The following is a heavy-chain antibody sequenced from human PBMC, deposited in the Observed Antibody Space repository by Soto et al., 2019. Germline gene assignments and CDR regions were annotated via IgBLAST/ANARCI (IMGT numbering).Heavy chain of an antibody. D-gene: IGHD4-17*01. CDR3: ARERSSDYGDYGIGYGMDV. J-gene: IGHJ6*02. CDR2: IIPILGIA. Sequence: SVKVSCKASGGAFSSYTISWVRQAPGQGREWMGRIIPILGIANYAQKFQGRVTITADKSTSTAYMELSSLRSEDTAVYYCARERSSDYGDYGIGYGMDVWGQGTTVTVSS. V-gene: IGHV1-69*04. CDR1: GGAFSSYT.